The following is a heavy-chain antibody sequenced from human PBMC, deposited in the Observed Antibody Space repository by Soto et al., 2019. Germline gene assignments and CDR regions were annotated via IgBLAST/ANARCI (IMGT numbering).Heavy chain of an antibody. CDR3: GRGRSGQIVVFY. CDR1: GYTFTGHY. J-gene: IGHJ4*02. Sequence: ASVKVSCKASGYTFTGHYIHWVRQAPEQGPEWMGEIGPETGATGYAQKFQGRVTMTRDMSITAVYMELNNLSPDDTAVYYCGRGRSGQIVVFYWGQGTPVTVSS. V-gene: IGHV1-2*02. D-gene: IGHD1-26*01. CDR2: IGPETGAT.